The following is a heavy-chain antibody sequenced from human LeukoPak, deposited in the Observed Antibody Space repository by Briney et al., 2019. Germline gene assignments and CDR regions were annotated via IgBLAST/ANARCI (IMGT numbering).Heavy chain of an antibody. D-gene: IGHD3-22*01. CDR2: ISSSSSTI. V-gene: IGHV3-48*01. Sequence: PGGSLRLSCAASGFTFSSYSMNWVRQAPGKGLEWVSYISSSSSTIYYADSVKGRFTISRDNAKNSLYLQMNSLRAEDTAVYYCARADSSGYFIDYYYYYMDVWGKGTTVTVSS. J-gene: IGHJ6*03. CDR1: GFTFSSYS. CDR3: ARADSSGYFIDYYYYYMDV.